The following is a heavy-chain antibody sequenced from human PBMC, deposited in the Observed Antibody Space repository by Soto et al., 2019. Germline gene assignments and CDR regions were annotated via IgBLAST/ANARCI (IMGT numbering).Heavy chain of an antibody. V-gene: IGHV4-34*01. CDR1: GGSFSGYY. D-gene: IGHD3-10*01. Sequence: ASETLSLTCAVYGGSFSGYYWSWIRQPPGKGLEWIGEINHSGSTNYNPSLKSRVTISVDTSKNQFSLKLSSVTAADTAVYYCARGGRGWFVAYYFDYWGQGTLVTVSS. CDR3: ARGGRGWFVAYYFDY. CDR2: INHSGST. J-gene: IGHJ4*02.